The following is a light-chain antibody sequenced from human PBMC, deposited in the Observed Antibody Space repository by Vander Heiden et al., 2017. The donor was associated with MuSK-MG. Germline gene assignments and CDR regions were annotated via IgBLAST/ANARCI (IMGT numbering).Light chain of an antibody. CDR1: QNVLYRANNRNC. CDR3: QQQYSTPT. Sequence: DLVLTQSLDSLAVSLGQRAHHNCESSQNVLYRANNRNCLAWYQQKPGQPPKLLIYWASTREAGVPDRSSGSGSGTEFTLTISSLQAEDVAVYYCQQQYSTPTFGQGTKVEI. CDR2: WAS. V-gene: IGKV4-1*01. J-gene: IGKJ1*01.